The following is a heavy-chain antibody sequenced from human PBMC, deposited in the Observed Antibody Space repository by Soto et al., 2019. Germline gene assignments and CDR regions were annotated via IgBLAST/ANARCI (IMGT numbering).Heavy chain of an antibody. V-gene: IGHV1-3*01. Sequence: ASVKVSCKASGYTFTSYAMHWVRQAPGQRLEWMGWINAGNGNTKYSQKFQGRVTITRDTSASTAYMELSSLRSEDTAVYYCARAMTMVRGVIQVYGMDVWGQGTTVTVSS. CDR2: INAGNGNT. CDR3: ARAMTMVRGVIQVYGMDV. D-gene: IGHD3-10*01. J-gene: IGHJ6*02. CDR1: GYTFTSYA.